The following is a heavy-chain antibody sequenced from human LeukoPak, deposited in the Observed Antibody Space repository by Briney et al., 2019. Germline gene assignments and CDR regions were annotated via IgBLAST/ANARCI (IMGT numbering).Heavy chain of an antibody. CDR1: GSSISSYY. Sequence: PSETLSLTCTVSGSSISSYYWSWIRQPPGKGLEWIGYLFHSGTPRYNPSLKSRVTISADTSKNQFFLTLNSTTAADTAVYFCARRRGWKQQLVYFDYWGQGTLATVSS. CDR2: LFHSGTP. V-gene: IGHV4-59*08. CDR3: ARRRGWKQQLVYFDY. J-gene: IGHJ4*02. D-gene: IGHD6-13*01.